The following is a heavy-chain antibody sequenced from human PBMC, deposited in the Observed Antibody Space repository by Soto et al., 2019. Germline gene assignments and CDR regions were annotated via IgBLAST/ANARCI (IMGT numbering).Heavy chain of an antibody. CDR2: IIPIFGTA. D-gene: IGHD2-15*01. V-gene: IGHV1-69*01. CDR1: GGTFSSYA. CDR3: ARGCSGGSCYSKGYYYGMDV. Sequence: QVQLVQSGAEVKKPGSSVKVSCKASGGTFSSYAISWVRQAPGQGLEWMGGIIPIFGTANYAQKFQGRVTITADESTSTAYMELSSRRSEDTAVYYCARGCSGGSCYSKGYYYGMDVWGQGTTVTVSS. J-gene: IGHJ6*02.